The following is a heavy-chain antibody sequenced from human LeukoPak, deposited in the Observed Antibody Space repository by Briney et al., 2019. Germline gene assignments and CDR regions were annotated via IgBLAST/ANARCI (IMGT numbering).Heavy chain of an antibody. CDR1: EFTFSTYW. J-gene: IGHJ4*02. V-gene: IGHV3-74*01. Sequence: PGGSLRLSCEASEFTFSTYWMHWVRQVPGKGLVWVARINTDGSRTSYADSVKGRFTLSRDNSKNTVYLQMNSLRAEDTAVYYCARGPHPDSSGWYRPDPVGYWGQGTLVTVSS. D-gene: IGHD6-19*01. CDR2: INTDGSRT. CDR3: ARGPHPDSSGWYRPDPVGY.